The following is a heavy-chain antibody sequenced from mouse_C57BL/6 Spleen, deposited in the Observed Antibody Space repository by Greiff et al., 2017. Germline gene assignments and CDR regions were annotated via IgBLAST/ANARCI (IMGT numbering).Heavy chain of an antibody. CDR3: ARWRCNYLGNYFDY. D-gene: IGHD2-1*01. Sequence: VQLQQPGAELVKPGASVKLSCKASGYTFTSYWMHWVKQRPGRGLEWIGRIDPNSGGTKYNEKLKSKATLTVDKPSSTAYMQLSSLASWDSAVYYCARWRCNYLGNYFDYWGQGTTLTVSS. CDR1: GYTFTSYW. J-gene: IGHJ2*01. CDR2: IDPNSGGT. V-gene: IGHV1-72*01.